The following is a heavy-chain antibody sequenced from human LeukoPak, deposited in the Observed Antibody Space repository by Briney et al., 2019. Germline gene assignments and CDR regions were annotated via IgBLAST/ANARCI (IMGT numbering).Heavy chain of an antibody. CDR1: GFTFSSYA. CDR3: AKDRSSGYYYGWFDP. D-gene: IGHD3-22*01. CDR2: ISGSGGST. J-gene: IGHJ5*02. V-gene: IGHV3-23*01. Sequence: PGGSLRLSCAASGFTFSSYAMSWVRQAPGKGLEWVSAISGSGGSTYYADSVKGRFTISRDNSKNTLYLQMNSLRAEDTAVYYCAKDRSSGYYYGWFDPWGQGTLVTVSS.